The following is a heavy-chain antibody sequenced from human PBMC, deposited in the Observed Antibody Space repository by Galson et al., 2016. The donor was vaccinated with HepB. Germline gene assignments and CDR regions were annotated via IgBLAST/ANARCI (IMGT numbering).Heavy chain of an antibody. CDR1: GFSFSGSA. V-gene: IGHV3-73*01. Sequence: SLRLSCAGYGFSFSGSAIHWVRQATGKGLEWVGRIRTKANDYATAYAASVKDRFTISRDDSKNMAYLQMNSLETEDTAVYYCAKGATQWLVLGSWGQGTLVTVSS. D-gene: IGHD6-19*01. J-gene: IGHJ5*02. CDR2: IRTKANDYAT. CDR3: AKGATQWLVLGS.